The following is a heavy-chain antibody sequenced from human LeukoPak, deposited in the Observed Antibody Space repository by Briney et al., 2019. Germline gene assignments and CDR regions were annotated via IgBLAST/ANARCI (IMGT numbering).Heavy chain of an antibody. CDR2: INTEGTST. J-gene: IGHJ6*03. Sequence: GSLRLSCAASGFTFRSYWMHWVRQAPGKGLLWFSRINTEGTSTTYADFVKGRFTISRDNAKNTLYLQMNSLRAEDTAVYYCARDYDRYYMDVWGKGTTVTVSS. CDR3: ARDYDRYYMDV. CDR1: GFTFRSYW. D-gene: IGHD3-3*01. V-gene: IGHV3-74*01.